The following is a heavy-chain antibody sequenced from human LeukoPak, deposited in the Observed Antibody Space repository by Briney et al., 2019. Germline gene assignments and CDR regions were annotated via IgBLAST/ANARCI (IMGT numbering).Heavy chain of an antibody. CDR1: GFTFSSYW. CDR2: IDSDGSST. V-gene: IGHV3-74*01. J-gene: IGHJ4*02. D-gene: IGHD4-17*01. Sequence: GGSLRLSCAASGFTFSSYWMHWVRQAPGKGLVWVSRIDSDGSSTNYADSVKGRFTISRDNAKNTLYLQMNSLRAEDTAVYYCARDSTDYGDYGCWGQGTLVTVSS. CDR3: ARDSTDYGDYGC.